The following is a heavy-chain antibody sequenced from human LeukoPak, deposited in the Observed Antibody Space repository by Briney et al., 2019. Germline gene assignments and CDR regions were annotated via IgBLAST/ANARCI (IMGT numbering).Heavy chain of an antibody. CDR2: ISTIGIT. Sequence: PSETLSLTCTVSSGSISSSNYYWSWIRQPAGNGLEWIGRISTIGITNYNPSLNSRVTISIDTSKNQFSLKLSSVTAADTAVYYCARDGCGGSCFHYYYYYMDVWGKGTTVTISS. CDR1: SGSISSSNYY. V-gene: IGHV4-61*02. CDR3: ARDGCGGSCFHYYYYYMDV. J-gene: IGHJ6*03. D-gene: IGHD2-15*01.